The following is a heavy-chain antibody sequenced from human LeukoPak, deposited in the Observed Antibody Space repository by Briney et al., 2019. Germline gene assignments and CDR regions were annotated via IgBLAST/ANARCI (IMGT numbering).Heavy chain of an antibody. CDR3: ARDYNSSPDY. D-gene: IGHD6-13*01. CDR2: INNDGSST. CDR1: GFPFSPYW. Sequence: PGGSLRLSCAASGFPFSPYWMHWVRQAPGKGLEWVSRINNDGSSTMYADSVKGRFAISRDNARNTLYLQMNSLRDDDTAVYYCARDYNSSPDYWGQGTLVTVSS. V-gene: IGHV3-74*03. J-gene: IGHJ4*02.